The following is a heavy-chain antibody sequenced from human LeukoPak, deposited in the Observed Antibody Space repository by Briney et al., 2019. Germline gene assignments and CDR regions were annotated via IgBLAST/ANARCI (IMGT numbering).Heavy chain of an antibody. J-gene: IGHJ3*02. D-gene: IGHD1-26*01. Sequence: SETLSLTCTVSGYSISSGYYWGWIRQPPGKGLEWVGSVYYSGNTFYSPSLKSRVTISVDTSKNHFSLRLISVTAADTAVYYCARVGSGNDAFDIWGQGTMVTVSS. V-gene: IGHV4-38-2*02. CDR2: VYYSGNT. CDR1: GYSISSGYY. CDR3: ARVGSGNDAFDI.